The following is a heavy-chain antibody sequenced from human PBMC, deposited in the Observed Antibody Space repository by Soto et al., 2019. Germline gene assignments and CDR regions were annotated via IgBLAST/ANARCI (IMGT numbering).Heavy chain of an antibody. V-gene: IGHV4-30-4*01. J-gene: IGHJ5*02. Sequence: SETLSLTCTVSGGSISSGDYYWSWIRQPPGKGLEWIGYIYYSGSTYYNPSLRSRVTISVDTSKNQFSLKLSSVTAADTAVYYCARTADDSYWFDPWGQGTLVTVSS. CDR3: ARTADDSYWFDP. CDR2: IYYSGST. D-gene: IGHD1-1*01. CDR1: GGSISSGDYY.